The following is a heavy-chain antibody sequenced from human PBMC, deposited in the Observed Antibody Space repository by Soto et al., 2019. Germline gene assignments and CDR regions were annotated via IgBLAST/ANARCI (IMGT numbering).Heavy chain of an antibody. CDR1: GGTFSSYA. CDR3: ARAVPRRKTSIQLWPRLDY. V-gene: IGHV1-69*01. D-gene: IGHD5-18*01. CDR2: IIPIFGTA. J-gene: IGHJ4*02. Sequence: VSCKASGGTFSSYAISWVRQAPGQGLEWMGGIIPIFGTANYAQKFQGRVTITADESTSTAYMELSSLRSEDTAVYYCARAVPRRKTSIQLWPRLDYWGQGTLVTVSS.